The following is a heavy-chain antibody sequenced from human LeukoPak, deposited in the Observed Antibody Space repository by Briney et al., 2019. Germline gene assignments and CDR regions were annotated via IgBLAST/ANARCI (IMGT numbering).Heavy chain of an antibody. J-gene: IGHJ5*02. D-gene: IGHD2-15*01. CDR2: INPSGGST. Sequence: ASVKVSCKASGYTFTSYYMHWVRQAPGQGLEWMGIINPSGGSTSYAQKFQGRVTMTTDTSTSTAYMELRSLRSDDTAVYYCARGTYCSGGSCYHWFDPWGQGTLVTVSS. V-gene: IGHV1-46*01. CDR3: ARGTYCSGGSCYHWFDP. CDR1: GYTFTSYY.